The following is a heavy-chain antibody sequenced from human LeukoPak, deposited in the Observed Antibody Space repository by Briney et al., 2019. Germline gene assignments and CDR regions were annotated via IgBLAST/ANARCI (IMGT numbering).Heavy chain of an antibody. J-gene: IGHJ2*01. Sequence: PGGSLPHLRSVSGFTRSDYWRSMIRQAPGKGLEWVSYIGSTSYTSYADSVKGRFTISRDNAKNSLYLQMNSLRAEDTAVYYCARGPQSLGLYFDLWGRGTLVTVSS. CDR1: GFTRSDYW. V-gene: IGHV3-11*05. CDR3: ARGPQSLGLYFDL. CDR2: IGSTSYT. D-gene: IGHD7-27*01.